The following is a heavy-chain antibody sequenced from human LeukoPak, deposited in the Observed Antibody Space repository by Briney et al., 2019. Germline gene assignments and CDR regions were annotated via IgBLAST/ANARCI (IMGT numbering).Heavy chain of an antibody. CDR3: ARGGGSYCSSTSCKRD. V-gene: IGHV4-4*02. CDR2: IYHSGST. Sequence: SGTLSLTCAVSGGSISSSNWWSWVRQPPGKGLEWIGEIYHSGSTYYNPSLKSRVTISVDRSKNQFSLKLSSVTAADTAVYYCARGGGSYCSSTSCKRDWGQGTLVTVSS. D-gene: IGHD2-2*01. CDR1: GGSISSSNW. J-gene: IGHJ4*02.